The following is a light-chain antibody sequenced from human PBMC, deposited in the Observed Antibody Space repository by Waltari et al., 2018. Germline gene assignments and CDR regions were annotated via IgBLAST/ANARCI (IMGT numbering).Light chain of an antibody. CDR3: QSYDPSLSVV. CDR2: GVN. V-gene: IGLV1-40*01. CDR1: GSNIGAGYD. Sequence: QSVLTQPPSVSGAPGQRVAISCTGSGSNIGAGYDVHWYQQHPGKAPKLLIYGVNNRPLGVPDRFSGSQFGTSASLAITGLQAEDEADYYCQSYDPSLSVVFGGGTKLTVL. J-gene: IGLJ2*01.